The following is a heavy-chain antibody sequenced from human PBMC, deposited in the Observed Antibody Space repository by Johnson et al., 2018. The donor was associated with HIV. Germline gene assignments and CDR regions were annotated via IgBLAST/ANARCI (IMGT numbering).Heavy chain of an antibody. D-gene: IGHD6-19*01. Sequence: QVQLVESGGGVVQPGRSLRLSCAASGFTFSSYGMHWVRQAPGKGLEWVAVISYDGSNKYYPDSLKGRFTISRDNSDNTLYLQMDSLTAEDTAVYYCARGQHSSGWCDVFDIWGQGTVVTVSS. CDR2: ISYDGSNK. CDR1: GFTFSSYG. CDR3: ARGQHSSGWCDVFDI. J-gene: IGHJ3*02. V-gene: IGHV3-30*03.